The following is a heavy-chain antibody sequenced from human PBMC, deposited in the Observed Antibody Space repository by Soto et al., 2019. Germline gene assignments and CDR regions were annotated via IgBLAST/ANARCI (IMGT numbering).Heavy chain of an antibody. CDR1: GFTFSSYA. J-gene: IGHJ4*02. D-gene: IGHD2-2*02. CDR3: AKVYFQGFLGCPFYFDY. CDR2: ISGSGGST. V-gene: IGHV3-23*01. Sequence: PGGSLRLSCAASGFTFSSYAMSWVRQAPGKGLEWVSAISGSGGSTYYADSVKGRFTISRDNSKNTLYLQMNSLRAEDTAVYYCAKVYFQGFLGCPFYFDYWGQGTLVTVSS.